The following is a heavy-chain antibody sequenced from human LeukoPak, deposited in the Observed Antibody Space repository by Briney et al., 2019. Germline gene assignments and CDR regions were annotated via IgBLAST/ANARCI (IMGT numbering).Heavy chain of an antibody. Sequence: GASVKVSCKASGGTFSSYAISWVRQAPGQGLEWMGRIIPILGIANYAQKFQGRVTITADKSTSTAYMELSSLRSEDTAVYYCAREPQSVVFREFDAFDIWGQGTMVTVSS. D-gene: IGHD2-21*01. CDR2: IIPILGIA. J-gene: IGHJ3*02. CDR1: GGTFSSYA. CDR3: AREPQSVVFREFDAFDI. V-gene: IGHV1-69*04.